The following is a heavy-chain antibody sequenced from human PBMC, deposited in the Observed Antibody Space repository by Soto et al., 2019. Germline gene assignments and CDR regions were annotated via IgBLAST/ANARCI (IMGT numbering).Heavy chain of an antibody. CDR2: ISDSGAST. Sequence: EAQLLGSGGGLVQPGGSLRLSCAASGFTFSTSAMSWVRQAPGKGLEWVSAISDSGASTYYADSVKGRFTISRDNAKNTLYLQMNILRAEDTAVYFCARSLSTSPDYWGQGTLVTVSS. J-gene: IGHJ4*02. V-gene: IGHV3-23*01. D-gene: IGHD2-2*01. CDR3: ARSLSTSPDY. CDR1: GFTFSTSA.